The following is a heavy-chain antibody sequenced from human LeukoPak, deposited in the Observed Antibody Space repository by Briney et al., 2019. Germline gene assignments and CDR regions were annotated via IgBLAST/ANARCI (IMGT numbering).Heavy chain of an antibody. CDR2: IKSKTDGGTP. Sequence: GGSLRLSCATSAFIFNNAWMSWVRQAPGKGLEWVGRIKSKTDGGTPDYAAPEKGRFTISRDDSKNTLYLQMNSLKSEDTAVYYCTTDPSDIVVVSAALPRDLWGRGTLVTVSS. CDR3: TTDPSDIVVVSAALPRDL. J-gene: IGHJ2*01. V-gene: IGHV3-15*01. CDR1: AFIFNNAW. D-gene: IGHD2-2*01.